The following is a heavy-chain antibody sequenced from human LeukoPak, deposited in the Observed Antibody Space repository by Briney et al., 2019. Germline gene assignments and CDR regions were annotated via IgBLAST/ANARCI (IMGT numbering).Heavy chain of an antibody. D-gene: IGHD5-12*01. Sequence: GGSLRLSCAVSGFTFSHYAMSWVRQAPGTGLEWVGSLTDSGDATYYADSVKGRLTISRDNSNSTLYLHISGLRDEDTAVYYCARGYSHNSGGWLDRWGQGTLVSVSS. CDR1: GFTFSHYA. J-gene: IGHJ5*02. CDR2: LTDSGDAT. V-gene: IGHV3-23*01. CDR3: ARGYSHNSGGWLDR.